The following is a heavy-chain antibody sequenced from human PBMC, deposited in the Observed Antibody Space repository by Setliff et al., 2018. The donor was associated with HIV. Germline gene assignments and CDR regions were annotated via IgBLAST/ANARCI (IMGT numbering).Heavy chain of an antibody. CDR2: IHYTGSS. J-gene: IGHJ5*01. D-gene: IGHD1-7*01. CDR3: ARVRLELRQYWFDS. Sequence: SETLSLTCTVSGGSISGYYWSWVRQPPGKGLEWIGNIHYTGSSDINPSLKRRATISLDMPKIQFTLKLSSVTASDTAIYYCARVRLELRQYWFDSWGQGSPVTVSS. CDR1: GGSISGYY. V-gene: IGHV4-59*01.